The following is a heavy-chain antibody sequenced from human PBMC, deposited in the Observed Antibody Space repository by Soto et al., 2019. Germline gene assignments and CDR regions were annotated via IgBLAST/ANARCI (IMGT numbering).Heavy chain of an antibody. Sequence: SETLSLTCAVYGGSFSGYYWSWIRQPPGKGLEWIGEINHSGSTNYNPSLKSRVTISVDTSKNQFSLKLSSVTAADTAVYYCASGGPYYYMDVWGKGTTVTVSS. CDR2: INHSGST. CDR3: ASGGPYYYMDV. J-gene: IGHJ6*03. V-gene: IGHV4-34*01. CDR1: GGSFSGYY.